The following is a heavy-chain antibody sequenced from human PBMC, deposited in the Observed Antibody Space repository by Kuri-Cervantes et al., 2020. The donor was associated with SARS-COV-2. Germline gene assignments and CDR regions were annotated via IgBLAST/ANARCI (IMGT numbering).Heavy chain of an antibody. V-gene: IGHV1-69*06. CDR1: GGTFSSYA. CDR3: AGDVTSSSSVVYYYYMGV. J-gene: IGHJ6*03. Sequence: SVKVSCKASGGTFSSYAISWGRQAPGQGLEWMGRIIRIFGTANYAQKFQGRVTITADKSTSTAYMELSSLRSEDTAVYYCAGDVTSSSSVVYYYYMGVWGKGTTVTVSS. CDR2: IIRIFGTA. D-gene: IGHD6-6*01.